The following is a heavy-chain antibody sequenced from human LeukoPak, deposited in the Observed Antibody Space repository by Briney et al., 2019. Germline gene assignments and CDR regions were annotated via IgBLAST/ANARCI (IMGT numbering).Heavy chain of an antibody. Sequence: SETLSLTCTVSGGSISSYYWSWIRQPAGKGLEWIGRIYTSGSTNYNPSLKSRVTMSVDTSKNQFSLKLSSVTAADTAVYYCARRAAVSGLGYFDSWGQGSLVTVSS. CDR1: GGSISSYY. J-gene: IGHJ4*02. CDR2: IYTSGST. D-gene: IGHD6-19*01. CDR3: ARRAAVSGLGYFDS. V-gene: IGHV4-4*07.